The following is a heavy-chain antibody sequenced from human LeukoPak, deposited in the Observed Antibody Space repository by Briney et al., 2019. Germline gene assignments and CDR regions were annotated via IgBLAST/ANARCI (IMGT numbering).Heavy chain of an antibody. CDR1: GVTVSGYY. CDR3: ARVTGSYSFDY. J-gene: IGHJ4*02. D-gene: IGHD1-26*01. CDR2: IFNGDNT. V-gene: IGHV3-53*01. Sequence: PGGSLRLSCAASGVTVSGYYMTWVRQAPGKGLEWVSLIFNGDNTYYADSVKGRFTISRDNSGNTLYLQMNSLRAVDTAVYYCARVTGSYSFDYWGQGTLVTVSS.